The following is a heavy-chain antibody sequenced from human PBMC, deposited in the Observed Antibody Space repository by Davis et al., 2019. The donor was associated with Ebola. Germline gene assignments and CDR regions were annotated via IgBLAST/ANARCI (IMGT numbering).Heavy chain of an antibody. CDR2: IWYDGSKK. J-gene: IGHJ6*02. CDR3: ARDIFPEDGMDV. D-gene: IGHD3-9*01. V-gene: IGHV3-33*01. CDR1: GFTFSNYG. Sequence: GGSLRLSCAASGFTFSNYGLHWLRQAPGKGVEWVGVIWYDGSKKYYAESVKGRSIISRDNSKNTLYLQLSSLTPEDSAVYYCARDIFPEDGMDVWGQGTTVTVS.